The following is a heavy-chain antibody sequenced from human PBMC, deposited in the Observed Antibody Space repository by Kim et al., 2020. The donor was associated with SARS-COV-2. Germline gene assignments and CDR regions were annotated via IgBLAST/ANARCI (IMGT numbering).Heavy chain of an antibody. CDR3: GIVPAAIYGMDV. J-gene: IGHJ6*02. V-gene: IGHV1-2*06. D-gene: IGHD2-2*02. CDR2: INPNSGGT. CDR1: GYTFTGYY. Sequence: ASVKVSCKASGYTFTGYYMHWVRQAPGQGLEWMGRINPNSGGTNYAQKFQGRVTMTRDTSISTAYMELSRLRSDDTAVYYCGIVPAAIYGMDVWGQGTTVTVSS.